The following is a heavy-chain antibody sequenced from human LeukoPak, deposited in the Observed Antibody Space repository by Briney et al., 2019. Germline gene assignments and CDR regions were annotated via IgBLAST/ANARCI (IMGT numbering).Heavy chain of an antibody. CDR3: GRHRSGSGTYFIDH. CDR1: GFTFSSYS. V-gene: IGHV3-7*01. Sequence: PGGSLRLSRVVSGFTFSSYSMIWVRQAPGKGLQWVANMKKDGSETNYGDSVKGRFTISRDNAKNSLYLQMNSLRAEDTAVYYCGRHRSGSGTYFIDHWGQGTLVSVSS. J-gene: IGHJ4*02. CDR2: MKKDGSET. D-gene: IGHD3-10*01.